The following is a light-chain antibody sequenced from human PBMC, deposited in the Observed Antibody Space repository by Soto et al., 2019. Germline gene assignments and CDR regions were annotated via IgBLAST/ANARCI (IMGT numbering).Light chain of an antibody. Sequence: QSVLTQPASVSGSPGQSITISCSGTSSDVGDYYYVSWYQQHPGKAPKLLNYGVTDRPSGVSHRFSGSRSDSTASLTISGRQAEDEADYYCSSYTSSSTWIFGGGTKVTVL. CDR3: SSYTSSSTWI. CDR1: SSDVGDYYY. CDR2: GVT. J-gene: IGLJ2*01. V-gene: IGLV2-14*01.